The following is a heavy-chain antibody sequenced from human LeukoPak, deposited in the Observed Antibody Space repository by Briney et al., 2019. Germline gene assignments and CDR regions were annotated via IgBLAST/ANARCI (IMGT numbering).Heavy chain of an antibody. Sequence: GGSLRLSCVVSEFTFRSYWMSWVRLAPGKGLEWVANIKEDGSEKYYVDSVKGRFTISRDNAISRDNAKNSLFLQMNSLRAEDTAVYYCASLLSGGFDIWGQGTMVTVSS. CDR1: EFTFRSYW. V-gene: IGHV3-7*03. J-gene: IGHJ3*02. CDR3: ASLLSGGFDI. CDR2: IKEDGSEK. D-gene: IGHD2-2*01.